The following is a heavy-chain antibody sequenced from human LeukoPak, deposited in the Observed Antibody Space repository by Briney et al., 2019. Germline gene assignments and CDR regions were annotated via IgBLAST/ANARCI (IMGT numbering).Heavy chain of an antibody. J-gene: IGHJ6*03. CDR3: AKARWFGELNYYYYMDV. V-gene: IGHV4-34*01. CDR1: GGSFSGYY. CDR2: INHSGNT. D-gene: IGHD3-10*01. Sequence: SETLSLTCAAYGGSFSGYYWNWIRQPPGKGLEWIGEINHSGNTNYNPSLKSRVTISVDTSKNQFSLKLSSVTAADTAVYYCAKARWFGELNYYYYMDVWGKGTTVTISS.